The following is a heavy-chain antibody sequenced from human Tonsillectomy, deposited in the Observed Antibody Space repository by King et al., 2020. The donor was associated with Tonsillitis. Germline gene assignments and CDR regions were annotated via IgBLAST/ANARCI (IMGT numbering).Heavy chain of an antibody. CDR3: ARLGDYGGKDAFDI. CDR1: GGSISSYY. J-gene: IGHJ3*02. CDR2: IYYSGST. V-gene: IGHV4-59*08. Sequence: QLQESGPGLVKPSETLSLTCTVSGGSISSYYWSWIRQPPGKGLEWIGYIYYSGSTNYNPSLKSRVTISVDTSKKQFSLKLSSVTAADTAVYYCARLGDYGGKDAFDIWGQGTMVTVSS. D-gene: IGHD4-23*01.